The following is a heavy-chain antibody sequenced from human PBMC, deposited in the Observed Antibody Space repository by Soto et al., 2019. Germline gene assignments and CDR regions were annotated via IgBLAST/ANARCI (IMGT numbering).Heavy chain of an antibody. CDR2: IYYSGST. Sequence: SETLSLTCTVSGGSISSYYWSWIRQPPGKGLEWIGYIYYSGSTNYNPSLKSRVTISVDTSKKQFSLNLTSVTAADTAVYYCARTPWSGYFWFDPWGQGTLVTVSS. D-gene: IGHD3-3*01. V-gene: IGHV4-59*01. CDR1: GGSISSYY. CDR3: ARTPWSGYFWFDP. J-gene: IGHJ5*02.